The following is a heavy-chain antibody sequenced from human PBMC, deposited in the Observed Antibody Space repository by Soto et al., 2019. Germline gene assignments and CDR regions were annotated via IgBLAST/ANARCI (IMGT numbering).Heavy chain of an antibody. V-gene: IGHV3-23*01. J-gene: IGHJ5*02. Sequence: EVQLLESGGGLVQPGGSLRLSCAASGFTFSSYAMSWVRQAPGKGLEWVSAISGSGGSTYYADSVKGRFTISRDNSKNTLYLHMNSLRAEDTAVYYGAKVPGVYGWNYGGHWFDPWGQGTLVTVSS. CDR2: ISGSGGST. CDR1: GFTFSSYA. D-gene: IGHD1-7*01. CDR3: AKVPGVYGWNYGGHWFDP.